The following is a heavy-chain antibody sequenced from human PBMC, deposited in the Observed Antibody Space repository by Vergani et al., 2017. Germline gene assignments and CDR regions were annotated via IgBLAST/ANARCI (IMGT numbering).Heavy chain of an antibody. Sequence: QVQLQESGPGLVKPSETLSLTCTVSGGSISSYYWSWIRQPAGKGLEWIGGIYTSGSTNYNPSLKSRVTMSVDTSKNQFSLKLSSVTAADTAVYYCERSALPALAAAGRRSYWYFDLWGRGTLVTVSS. D-gene: IGHD6-13*01. CDR1: GGSISSYY. CDR2: IYTSGST. CDR3: ERSALPALAAAGRRSYWYFDL. J-gene: IGHJ2*01. V-gene: IGHV4-4*07.